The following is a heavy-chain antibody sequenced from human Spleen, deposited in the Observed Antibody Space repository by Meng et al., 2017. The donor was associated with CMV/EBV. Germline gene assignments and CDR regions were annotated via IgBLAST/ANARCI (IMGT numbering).Heavy chain of an antibody. V-gene: IGHV4-34*01. CDR3: ARDGDGYPTDY. J-gene: IGHJ4*02. CDR2: INHSGST. CDR1: GGSFSGYY. Sequence: QVHSQQWGAGLLKPSETLSLTCAVYGGSFSGYYWSWIRQPPGKGLEWIGEINHSGSTNYNPSLKSRVTISVDTSKNQFSLKLSSVTAADTAVYYCARDGDGYPTDYWGQGTLVTVSS. D-gene: IGHD5-24*01.